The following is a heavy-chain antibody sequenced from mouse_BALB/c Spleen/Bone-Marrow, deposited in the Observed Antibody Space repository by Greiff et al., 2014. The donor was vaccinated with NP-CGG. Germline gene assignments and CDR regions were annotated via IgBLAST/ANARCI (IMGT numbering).Heavy chain of an antibody. Sequence: VQLQQPEPELVKPGASVKVSCKASGYTFTNYNMYWVKQSHGKSLEWIGYIDPYSGGSRYNQNFKGKATLTVDKSSSTAYMHLNSLTSEDSAVYYCARRVYYDYYAMDYWGQGTSVTVSS. CDR3: ARRVYYDYYAMDY. CDR1: GYTFTNYN. D-gene: IGHD1-1*01. CDR2: IDPYSGGS. V-gene: IGHV1S135*01. J-gene: IGHJ4*01.